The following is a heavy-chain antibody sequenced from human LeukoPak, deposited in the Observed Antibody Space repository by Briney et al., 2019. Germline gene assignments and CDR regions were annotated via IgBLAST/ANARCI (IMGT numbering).Heavy chain of an antibody. Sequence: GGSVRLSCAASGFTFSAYYMSWIRQAPGKGLEWVSYISTTSSYTDYADSVRGRFTISRDNAKNLLYLQMNSLRPEDTAVYYCARDWYCSSSICYTDRNWFDPWRQGTLVTVSS. D-gene: IGHD2-2*02. CDR1: GFTFSAYY. V-gene: IGHV3-11*05. CDR3: ARDWYCSSSICYTDRNWFDP. CDR2: ISTTSSYT. J-gene: IGHJ5*02.